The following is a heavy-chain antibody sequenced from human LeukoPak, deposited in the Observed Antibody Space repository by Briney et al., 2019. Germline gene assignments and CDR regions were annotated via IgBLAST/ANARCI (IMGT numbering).Heavy chain of an antibody. Sequence: SETLSLTCAVYGGSFSGYYLSWIRQPPGKGLEWIGEINHSGSTNYNPSLKSRVTISVDTSKNQFSLKLSSVTAADTAVYYCARDSGVVLKSWGQGTLVTVSS. CDR2: INHSGST. V-gene: IGHV4-34*01. D-gene: IGHD3-3*01. J-gene: IGHJ4*02. CDR3: ARDSGVVLKS. CDR1: GGSFSGYY.